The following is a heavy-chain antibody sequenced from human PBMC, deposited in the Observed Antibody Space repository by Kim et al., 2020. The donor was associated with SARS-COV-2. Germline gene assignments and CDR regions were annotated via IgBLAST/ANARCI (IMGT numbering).Heavy chain of an antibody. CDR3: AKDLNLGFDS. D-gene: IGHD7-27*01. CDR2: ISDSGDTT. V-gene: IGHV3-23*01. CDR1: SFTLGHFA. J-gene: IGHJ4*02. Sequence: GGSVRLSCAASSFTLGHFAMNWVRQAPGKGLEWISSISDSGDTTYYADSVKGRFTISRDNSKNTLFLQMNSLRADDTAMYYCAKDLNLGFDSWGQGTLVTVSA.